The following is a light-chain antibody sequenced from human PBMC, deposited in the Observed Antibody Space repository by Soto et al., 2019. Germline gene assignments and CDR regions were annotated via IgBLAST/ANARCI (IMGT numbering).Light chain of an antibody. V-gene: IGLV2-14*01. Sequence: QSALTQPASVSGSPGQSITISCTGTSSDLGSSSYVSWSQQHSGKAPKVVIYEVTNRPSGVSNRFSGAKSGSTASLTISALQADDEATYFCSSYTTSNSWVFGGGTKVTVL. CDR3: SSYTTSNSWV. CDR1: SSDLGSSSY. CDR2: EVT. J-gene: IGLJ3*02.